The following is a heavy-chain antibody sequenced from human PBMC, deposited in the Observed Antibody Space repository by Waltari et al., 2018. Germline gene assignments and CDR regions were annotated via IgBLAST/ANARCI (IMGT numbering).Heavy chain of an antibody. V-gene: IGHV1-2*06. CDR3: ANSRWELPSLFDY. CDR1: GYTFTGYY. J-gene: IGHJ4*02. D-gene: IGHD1-26*01. CDR2: INPNSGGT. Sequence: QVQLVQSGAEVKKPGASVKVSCKASGYTFTGYYMHWVRQAPGQGLEWMGRINPNSGGTNYAQKFQGRVTMTRDTAISTAYMELSRLRSDDTAVYYCANSRWELPSLFDYWGQGTLVTVSS.